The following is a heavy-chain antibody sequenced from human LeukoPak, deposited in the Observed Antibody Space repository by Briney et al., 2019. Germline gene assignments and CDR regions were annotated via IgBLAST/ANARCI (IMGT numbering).Heavy chain of an antibody. Sequence: GGSLRLSCAASGFTFSTYWMHWVRQVPGKRLVWASRVNSDGTTTTYADSVQGRFTISRDNAKNTLYLQMNSLRAEDTAVYYCAREFITMVRGVIARHFDYWGQGTLVTVSS. V-gene: IGHV3-74*01. J-gene: IGHJ4*02. CDR1: GFTFSTYW. CDR2: VNSDGTTT. D-gene: IGHD3-10*01. CDR3: AREFITMVRGVIARHFDY.